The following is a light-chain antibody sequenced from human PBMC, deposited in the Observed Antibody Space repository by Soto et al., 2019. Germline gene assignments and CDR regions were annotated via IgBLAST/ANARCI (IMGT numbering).Light chain of an antibody. J-gene: IGKJ2*01. CDR2: DAS. CDR1: QSVNNN. CDR3: QHYNNMPYT. V-gene: IGKV3-15*01. Sequence: EIVMTQSPATLSVSPGERATLSCRTSQSVNNNLAWYQQKPGQAPGLIYDASTGATDIPARFSGSGSGTEFTLTISSLQSEDFAVYYCQHYNNMPYTFGQGTKLEIK.